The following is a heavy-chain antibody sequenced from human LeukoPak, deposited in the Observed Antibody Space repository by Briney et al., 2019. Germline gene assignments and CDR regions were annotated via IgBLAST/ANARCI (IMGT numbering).Heavy chain of an antibody. Sequence: GRSLRLSCAASGFTFSSYGMHWVRQAPGKGLEWVAVIWYDGSNKYYADSVKGRFTISRDNSKNTLYLQVNSLRAEDTAVYYCAKDVGDIVVVPAAIQVATPFDYWGQGTLVTVSS. D-gene: IGHD2-2*02. V-gene: IGHV3-33*06. CDR3: AKDVGDIVVVPAAIQVATPFDY. CDR1: GFTFSSYG. CDR2: IWYDGSNK. J-gene: IGHJ4*02.